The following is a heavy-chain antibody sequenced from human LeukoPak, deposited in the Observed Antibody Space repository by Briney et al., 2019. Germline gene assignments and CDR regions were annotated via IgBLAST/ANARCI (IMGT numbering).Heavy chain of an antibody. CDR1: GYSFINYW. J-gene: IGHJ4*02. D-gene: IGHD1-14*01. V-gene: IGHV5-51*01. CDR2: IHPSDSDSRYSP. Sequence: GESLKISCKGSGYSFINYWITWVRQMPGKGPEWMGSIHPSDSDSRYSPRYSPSFQGQVTVSVDKSISTAYLQWSSLKASDTAIYYCAMVTSSNLATIDYWGQGTLVTVSS. CDR3: AMVTSSNLATIDY.